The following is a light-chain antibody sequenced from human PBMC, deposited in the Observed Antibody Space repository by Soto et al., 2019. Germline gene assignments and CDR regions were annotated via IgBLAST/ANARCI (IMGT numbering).Light chain of an antibody. CDR2: WAS. CDR3: QQYYSTPRT. Sequence: DIVMTQSPDSLAVSLGERATINCKSAQRSVYSSNNKNYLACYQQKPGQPPKLLIYWASTRESGVPDRFSGSGSGTDFTLTISSLQAEDVAVYYCQQYYSTPRTFGQGTKV. CDR1: QRSVYSSNNKNY. J-gene: IGKJ1*01. V-gene: IGKV4-1*01.